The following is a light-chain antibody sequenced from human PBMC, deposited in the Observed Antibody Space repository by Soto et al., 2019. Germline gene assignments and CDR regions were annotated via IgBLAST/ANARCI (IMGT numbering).Light chain of an antibody. V-gene: IGKV1-39*01. CDR3: QQGSSFPLT. CDR2: TAS. Sequence: DIQMTQSPTSLSASVGDRVTITCRASQTISNHLNWYQQKPGKAPKLLIYTASSLQSGVPSRFSGSGSGTDFTLTISSLQPEDFATYFCQQGSSFPLTFGGGTKVDIK. CDR1: QTISNH. J-gene: IGKJ4*01.